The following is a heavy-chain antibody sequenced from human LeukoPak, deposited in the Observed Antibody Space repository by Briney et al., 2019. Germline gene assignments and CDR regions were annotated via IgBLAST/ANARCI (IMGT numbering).Heavy chain of an antibody. CDR3: ARGPSSFGELLPAY. V-gene: IGHV1-2*02. D-gene: IGHD3-10*01. CDR2: IYPNTGGT. CDR1: GYVFTAFY. Sequence: ASVKVSCKASGYVFTAFYMHWVRQAPGQGLEWMGWIYPNTGGTNYAQKFQGRVTMARDTSISTAYMELSGLRFDDTAVYYCARGPSSFGELLPAYWGQGTLVTVSS. J-gene: IGHJ4*02.